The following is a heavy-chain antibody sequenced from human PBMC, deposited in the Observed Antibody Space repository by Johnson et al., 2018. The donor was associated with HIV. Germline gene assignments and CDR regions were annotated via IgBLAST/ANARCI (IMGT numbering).Heavy chain of an antibody. J-gene: IGHJ3*02. Sequence: QVQLVESGGGVVQPGRSLRLSCAASGFTFSSYAMHWVRQAPGKGLEWVAVISYDGSNKYYADSVKGRFTISRDNAKNTLYLQMNSLRAEDTAVYYCARAPSRLRYDNDDAHLLHAFDIWGQGTMVTVSS. CDR1: GFTFSSYA. V-gene: IGHV3-30-3*01. CDR3: ARAPSRLRYDNDDAHLLHAFDI. D-gene: IGHD3-9*01. CDR2: ISYDGSNK.